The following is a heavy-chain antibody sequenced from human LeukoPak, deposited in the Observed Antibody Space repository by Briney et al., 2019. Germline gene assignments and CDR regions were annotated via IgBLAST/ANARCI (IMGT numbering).Heavy chain of an antibody. J-gene: IGHJ6*03. V-gene: IGHV4-59*01. D-gene: IGHD1-26*01. CDR1: GGSISSYY. Sequence: SETLSLTCTVSGGSISSYYWSWIRQPPGKGLEWIGYIYYSGSTNYNPSLKSRVTISVDTSKNQFSLKLSSVTAADTAVYYCARLEWELPYYYYYYMDVWGKGTTVTVSS. CDR3: ARLEWELPYYYYYYMDV. CDR2: IYYSGST.